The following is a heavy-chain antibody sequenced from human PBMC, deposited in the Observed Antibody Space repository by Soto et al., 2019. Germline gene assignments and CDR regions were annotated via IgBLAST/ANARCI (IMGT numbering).Heavy chain of an antibody. Sequence: EVQLVESGGVVVQPGGSLRLSCAASGFTFDDYAMHWVRQAPGKGLEWVSLISWDGGSTYYADSVKGRFTISRDNSKNSLYLQMTSLRAEDTALYYCAKDQCSSTSCHVDYWGQGTLVTVSS. CDR3: AKDQCSSTSCHVDY. CDR2: ISWDGGST. D-gene: IGHD2-2*01. V-gene: IGHV3-43D*04. CDR1: GFTFDDYA. J-gene: IGHJ4*02.